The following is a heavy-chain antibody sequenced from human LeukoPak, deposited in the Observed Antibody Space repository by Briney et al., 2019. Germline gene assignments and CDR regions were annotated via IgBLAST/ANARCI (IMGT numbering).Heavy chain of an antibody. J-gene: IGHJ4*02. V-gene: IGHV3-30*03. D-gene: IGHD1-26*01. CDR1: GSTFRNYG. CDR2: ISYDGSNT. CDR3: ASLRLSASYYADY. Sequence: PRRSRRLSWAVDGSTFRNYGMRCVRQAPGKGLEWVAIISYDGSNTYYADSVKGRFTISRDNSKNTLYLEMNSLRAEDTAMYYCASLRLSASYYADYWGQGTLVTVSS.